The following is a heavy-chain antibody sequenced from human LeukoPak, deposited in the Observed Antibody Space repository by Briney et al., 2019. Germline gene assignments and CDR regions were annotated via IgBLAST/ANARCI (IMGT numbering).Heavy chain of an antibody. Sequence: GASVKVSCKVSGYTLTELSMHWVRQAPGKGLEWMGGFDPEDGETIYAQKFQGRVTMTEDTSTDTAYMELSSLRSEDTAVYYCARAVDSSGFSCFQHWGQGTLVTVSS. CDR2: FDPEDGET. D-gene: IGHD3-22*01. V-gene: IGHV1-24*01. CDR3: ARAVDSSGFSCFQH. CDR1: GYTLTELS. J-gene: IGHJ1*01.